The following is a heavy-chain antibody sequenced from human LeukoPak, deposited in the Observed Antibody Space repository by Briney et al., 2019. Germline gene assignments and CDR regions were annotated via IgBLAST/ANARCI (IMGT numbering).Heavy chain of an antibody. CDR1: GYTFTSYD. CDR2: MNPNSGNT. D-gene: IGHD6-19*01. J-gene: IGHJ4*02. V-gene: IGHV1-8*01. CDR3: ARLLSGQWLVTGY. Sequence: ASVKVSCKASGYTFTSYDINWVRPATGQGLEWMGWMNPNSGNTGYAQKFQGRVTMTRNTSISTAYMELSSLRSEDTAVYYCARLLSGQWLVTGYWGQGTLVTVSS.